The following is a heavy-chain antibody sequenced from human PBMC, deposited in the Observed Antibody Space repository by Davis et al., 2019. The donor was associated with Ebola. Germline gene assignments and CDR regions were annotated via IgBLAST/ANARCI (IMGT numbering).Heavy chain of an antibody. D-gene: IGHD3-22*01. V-gene: IGHV3-7*03. Sequence: GESLKISCAASGFTFSSYWMSWVRQAPGKGLEWVANIKQDGSEKYYVDSVKGRFTISRDNAKNSLYLQMNSLRAEDTAVYYCARDSGYDSSGYHPFGMDVWGQGTTVTVSS. CDR1: GFTFSSYW. CDR3: ARDSGYDSSGYHPFGMDV. J-gene: IGHJ6*02. CDR2: IKQDGSEK.